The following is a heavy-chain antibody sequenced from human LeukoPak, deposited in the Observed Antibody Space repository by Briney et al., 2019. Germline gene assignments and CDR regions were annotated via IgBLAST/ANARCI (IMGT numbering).Heavy chain of an antibody. V-gene: IGHV1-18*01. CDR2: IGPYNGNT. J-gene: IGHJ3*02. CDR1: GYTFISYG. Sequence: ASVKVSCTASGYTFISYGITWVRQAPGQGLEWMGWIGPYNGNTNYAQKFQGRVTMTADTSTTTAYMELRSLRSDDTAVYYCARVQNPPVAFDIWGQGTMVTVSS. CDR3: ARVQNPPVAFDI. D-gene: IGHD1-14*01.